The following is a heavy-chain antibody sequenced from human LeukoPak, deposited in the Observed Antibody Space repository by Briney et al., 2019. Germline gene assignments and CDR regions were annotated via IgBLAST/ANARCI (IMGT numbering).Heavy chain of an antibody. CDR3: ARLIVGATRWFDP. J-gene: IGHJ5*02. V-gene: IGHV1-18*01. CDR2: ISAYNGNT. D-gene: IGHD1-26*01. CDR1: GYTFTSYG. Sequence: ASVTVSCTASGYTFTSYGISWVRQAPGQGLEWMGWISAYNGNTNYAQKLQGRVTMTTDTSTSTAYMELRSLRSDDTAVYYCARLIVGATRWFDPWGQGTLVTVSS.